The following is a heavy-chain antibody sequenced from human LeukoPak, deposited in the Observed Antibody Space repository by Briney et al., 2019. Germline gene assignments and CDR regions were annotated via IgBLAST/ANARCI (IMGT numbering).Heavy chain of an antibody. V-gene: IGHV3-49*03. Sequence: GGSLRLSCSGSGFTFGDFALSWFRQAPGKGLEWIGFIRSKPYGGTTEYAASVKGRFTISRDDSKSIAYLQMNSLKTEDTGVYFCTRRKYLDYWGQGTQVTVSS. CDR1: GFTFGDFA. CDR3: TRRKYLDY. J-gene: IGHJ4*02. CDR2: IRSKPYGGTT.